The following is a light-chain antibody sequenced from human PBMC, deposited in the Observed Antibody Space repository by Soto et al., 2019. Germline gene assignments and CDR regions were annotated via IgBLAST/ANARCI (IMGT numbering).Light chain of an antibody. J-gene: IGKJ1*01. CDR2: GAS. CDR3: QQYGSPGT. CDR1: QSVTTQ. V-gene: IGKV3-20*01. Sequence: EIVLTQSPGTLSLSPGEIATLSCRASQSVTTQLAWYQQKPGQAPRLLIYGASSRATGIPDRFSGSGSGTDFTLTISRLEPEDFAVYYCQQYGSPGTFGQGTKVDIK.